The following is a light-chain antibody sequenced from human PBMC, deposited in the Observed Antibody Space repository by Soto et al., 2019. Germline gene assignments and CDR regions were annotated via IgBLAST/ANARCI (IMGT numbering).Light chain of an antibody. CDR2: EAS. CDR3: QQYNDSFPYT. Sequence: DIQMTQSPSTLSASVGDRVTITCRASQSISSWLAWYQQKPGTAPKLLIYEASTLESGVPSRFSGIRSGTEFTLTVSSLXPDDFATYYCQQYNDSFPYTFGQGTKVDIK. J-gene: IGKJ2*01. CDR1: QSISSW. V-gene: IGKV1-5*03.